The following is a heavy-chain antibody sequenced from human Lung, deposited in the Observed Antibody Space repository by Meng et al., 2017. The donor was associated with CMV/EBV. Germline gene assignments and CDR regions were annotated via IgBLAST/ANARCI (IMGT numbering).Heavy chain of an antibody. CDR1: YA. CDR2: IIPIFGTA. CDR3: ARIGLCSGTTCYTGDYSSRHFDY. J-gene: IGHJ4*02. D-gene: IGHD2-2*02. Sequence: YASSWVRQAPGQGLEWMGGIIPIFGTANYAQNFQGRVTITTDESRSTAYMELSSLRSEDTAVYYCARIGLCSGTTCYTGDYSSRHFDYWGQGTLVTVSS. V-gene: IGHV1-69*05.